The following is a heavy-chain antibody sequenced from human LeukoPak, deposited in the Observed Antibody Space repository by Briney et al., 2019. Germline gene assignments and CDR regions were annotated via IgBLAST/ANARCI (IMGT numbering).Heavy chain of an antibody. CDR3: AREESIRGGNYFDY. D-gene: IGHD2-15*01. V-gene: IGHV1-46*01. J-gene: IGHJ4*02. CDR2: INPSGGST. Sequence: ASVKVSCKASGYTFTGYYIHWVRQAPGQGLEWMGIINPSGGSTSYAQKFQGRVTTTRDMSTSTVYMELSSLRSEDTAVYYCAREESIRGGNYFDYWGQGTLVTVSS. CDR1: GYTFTGYY.